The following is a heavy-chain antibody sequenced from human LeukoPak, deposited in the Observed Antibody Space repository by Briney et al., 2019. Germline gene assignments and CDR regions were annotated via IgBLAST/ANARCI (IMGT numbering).Heavy chain of an antibody. D-gene: IGHD1-26*01. Sequence: PGGSLRLSCAASGLTFRNYWMSSVRQAPGKGLEWVANIKQEGSEKYYVDSVKGRFTISRDNAKNLLYLQMNSLRAEDTAVYYCAREGSYRNWFDHWGRGTLVTVFS. CDR3: AREGSYRNWFDH. CDR1: GLTFRNYW. CDR2: IKQEGSEK. V-gene: IGHV3-7*05. J-gene: IGHJ5*02.